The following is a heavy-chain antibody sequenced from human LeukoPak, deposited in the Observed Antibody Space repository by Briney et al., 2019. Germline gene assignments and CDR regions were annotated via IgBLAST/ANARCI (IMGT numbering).Heavy chain of an antibody. J-gene: IGHJ3*02. CDR3: ASPNYYDSSGYGIPNDAFDI. Sequence: SVKVSCKASGGTFSSYAISWVRQAPGQGLEWMGGIIPIFGTANYAQKFQGRVTITADESTSTAYMELSSLRSEDTAVYYCASPNYYDSSGYGIPNDAFDIWGQGTMVTVS. CDR1: GGTFSSYA. V-gene: IGHV1-69*13. CDR2: IIPIFGTA. D-gene: IGHD3-22*01.